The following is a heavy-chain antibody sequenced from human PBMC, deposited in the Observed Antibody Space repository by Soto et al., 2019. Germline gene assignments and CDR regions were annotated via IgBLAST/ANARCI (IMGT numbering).Heavy chain of an antibody. D-gene: IGHD4-17*01. CDR1: GFTFSAYG. CDR3: AKDLRNFYYYGMDV. V-gene: IGHV3-30*18. Sequence: PGGSLRLSCVGSGFTFSAYGMHWVRQAPGKGLEWVAVISHDGSNEYYADSVKGRCTISRDNSKNTVNLQMNSLRADDTAVYYCAKDLRNFYYYGMDVWGRGTTVTVSS. CDR2: ISHDGSNE. J-gene: IGHJ6*02.